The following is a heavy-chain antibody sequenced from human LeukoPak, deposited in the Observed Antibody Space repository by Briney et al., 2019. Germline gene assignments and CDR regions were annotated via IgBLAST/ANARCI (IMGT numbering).Heavy chain of an antibody. V-gene: IGHV3-21*01. J-gene: IGHJ4*02. CDR3: AGIGYCSGGSCPPDY. CDR1: GFTFSSYS. D-gene: IGHD2-15*01. Sequence: GGSPRLSCAASGFTFSSYSMNWVRQAPGKGLEWVSSISSSSSYIYYADSVKGRFTISRDNAKNSLYLQMNSLRAEDTAVYYCAGIGYCSGGSCPPDYWGQGTLVTVSS. CDR2: ISSSSSYI.